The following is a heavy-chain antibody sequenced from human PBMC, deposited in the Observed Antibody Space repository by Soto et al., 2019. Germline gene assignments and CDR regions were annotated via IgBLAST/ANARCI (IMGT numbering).Heavy chain of an antibody. CDR1: GFFFTNVW. J-gene: IGHJ4*02. CDR2: IKSKDDGGTK. CDR3: TTLCLIHGIEAEAHFAS. Sequence: EVQMVESGGGLVKPGGSLRLSCAASGFFFTNVWMSWVRQAPGKGLEWVGRIKSKDDGGTKDYAAPVKGRFTISREDSRNTLYRQMSSLKTDDTAVYYCTTLCLIHGIEAEAHFASWGKGTLVTVSS. V-gene: IGHV3-15*07. D-gene: IGHD3-16*01.